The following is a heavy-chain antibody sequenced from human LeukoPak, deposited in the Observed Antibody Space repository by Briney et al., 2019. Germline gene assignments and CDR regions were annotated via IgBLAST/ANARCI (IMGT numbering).Heavy chain of an antibody. CDR3: ARNASLVRAFDI. D-gene: IGHD6-6*01. CDR1: GYSISSGYY. V-gene: IGHV4-38-2*02. Sequence: SETLSLTCTVSGYSISSGYYWGWIRQPPGKGLEWIGSIYHSGSTYYNPSLKSRVTISVDTSKNQFSLKLSSVTAADTAVCYCARNASLVRAFDIWGQGTMVTVSS. CDR2: IYHSGST. J-gene: IGHJ3*02.